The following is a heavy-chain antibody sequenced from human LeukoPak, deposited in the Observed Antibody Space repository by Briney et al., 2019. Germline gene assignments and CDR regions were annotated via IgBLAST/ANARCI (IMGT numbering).Heavy chain of an antibody. CDR2: INPNSGGT. D-gene: IGHD3-22*01. J-gene: IGHJ4*02. Sequence: VASVKVSCKASGYTFTGYYMHWVRQAPGQGLEWMGWINPNSGGTNYAQKFQGRVTMTRDTSISTAYMELSRLRSDDTAVYYCARGRVYYDSSGYLPDWGQGTLVTASS. CDR1: GYTFTGYY. V-gene: IGHV1-2*02. CDR3: ARGRVYYDSSGYLPD.